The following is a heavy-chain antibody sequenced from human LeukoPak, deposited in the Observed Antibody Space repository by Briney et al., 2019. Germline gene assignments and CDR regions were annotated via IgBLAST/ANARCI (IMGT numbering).Heavy chain of an antibody. CDR2: ISGSGGST. CDR1: GFTFSSYG. J-gene: IGHJ4*02. Sequence: GGSLRLSCAPSGFTFSSYGMHWVRQAPGKGLEWVSAISGSGGSTYYADSVKGRFTISRDNSKNTLYLQMNSLRAEDTAVYYCAKPIVVVTAPPDYWGQGTLVTVSS. CDR3: AKPIVVVTAPPDY. D-gene: IGHD2-21*02. V-gene: IGHV3-23*01.